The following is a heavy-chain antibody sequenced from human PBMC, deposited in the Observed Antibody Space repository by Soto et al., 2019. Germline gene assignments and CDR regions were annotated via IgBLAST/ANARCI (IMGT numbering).Heavy chain of an antibody. D-gene: IGHD6-13*01. CDR1: GFTFSSYW. V-gene: IGHV3-74*01. CDR2: INSDGSST. Sequence: GGSLRLSCAASGFTFSSYWMHWVRQAPGKGLVWVSRINSDGSSTSYADSAKGRFTISRDNAKNTLYLQMNSLRAEDTAVYYCARAGAAAGYYGMDVWGQGTTVTVSS. CDR3: ARAGAAAGYYGMDV. J-gene: IGHJ6*02.